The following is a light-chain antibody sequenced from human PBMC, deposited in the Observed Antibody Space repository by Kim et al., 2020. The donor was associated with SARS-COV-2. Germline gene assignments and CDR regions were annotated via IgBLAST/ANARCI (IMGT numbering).Light chain of an antibody. CDR1: SSDVGGYNY. CDR3: SSYTSSSTLV. J-gene: IGLJ1*01. V-gene: IGLV2-14*03. Sequence: HSINIYCTGTSSDVGGYNYVSWYQQHPGKAPKLMIYDVSNRPSGVSNRFSGSKSGNTASLTISGLQAEDEADYYCSSYTSSSTLVFGTGTKVTVL. CDR2: DVS.